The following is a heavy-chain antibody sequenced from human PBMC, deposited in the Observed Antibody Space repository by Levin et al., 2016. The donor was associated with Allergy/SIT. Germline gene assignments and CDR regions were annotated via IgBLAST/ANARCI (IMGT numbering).Heavy chain of an antibody. CDR2: ISGSSSAI. CDR1: AFTFSSYN. D-gene: IGHD2-15*01. Sequence: GESLKISCAASAFTFSSYNMNWVRQAPGKGLEWVSYISGSSSAIYYADSVKGRFTISRDNAKNSLYVQMNSLRDEDTAVYYCARDQGYCSSGSCYFYGMDVWGQGTTVTVSS. V-gene: IGHV3-48*02. J-gene: IGHJ6*02. CDR3: ARDQGYCSSGSCYFYGMDV.